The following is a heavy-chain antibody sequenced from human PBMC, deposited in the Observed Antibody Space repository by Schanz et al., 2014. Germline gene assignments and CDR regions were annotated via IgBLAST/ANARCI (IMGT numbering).Heavy chain of an antibody. J-gene: IGHJ5*02. CDR1: GYTFTNHY. V-gene: IGHV1-2*06. CDR2: ISPSSGGT. D-gene: IGHD3-3*01. CDR3: ARESVSRTRLFDP. Sequence: QVQVIQSGPEVKKPGASVKVSCKASGYTFTNHYLHWVRQAPGQGLEWMGRISPSSGGTNYAQNFQGRVTMTKDTSINQVYMELSTLTSDDSAVYYCARESVSRTRLFDPWGQGTLVTVSS.